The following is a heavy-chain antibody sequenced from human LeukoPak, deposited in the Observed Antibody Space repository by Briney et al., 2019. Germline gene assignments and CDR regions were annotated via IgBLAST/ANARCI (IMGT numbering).Heavy chain of an antibody. CDR1: GGSISSSSYY. Sequence: SETLSLTCTVSGGSISSSSYYWGWIRQPPGKGLEWIGSIYYSGSTYYNPSLKSRVTISVDTSKNQFSLKLSSVTAADTAVYYCARHHDFWSGYHNYYYGMDVWGQGTTVTVSS. D-gene: IGHD3-3*01. CDR3: ARHHDFWSGYHNYYYGMDV. CDR2: IYYSGST. J-gene: IGHJ6*02. V-gene: IGHV4-39*01.